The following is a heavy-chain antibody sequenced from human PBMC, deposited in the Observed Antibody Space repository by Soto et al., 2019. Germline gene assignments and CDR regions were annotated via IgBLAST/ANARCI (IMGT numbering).Heavy chain of an antibody. V-gene: IGHV3-23*01. J-gene: IGHJ5*02. CDR2: FSGTGGYT. CDR3: ARGQRALITYGPFDP. Sequence: EVQLLESGGYLVQPGGSLRLSCAASGCTLSNYAMSWVRQAPGKGLEWVSTFSGTGGYTYYADSVKGRFTISRDDSKNTLFLHMNSLRAADTAVYYCARGQRALITYGPFDPWGQGTLVTVSS. D-gene: IGHD4-17*01. CDR1: GCTLSNYA.